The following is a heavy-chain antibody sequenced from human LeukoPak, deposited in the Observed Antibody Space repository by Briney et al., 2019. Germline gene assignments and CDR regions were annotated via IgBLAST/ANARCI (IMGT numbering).Heavy chain of an antibody. CDR2: IIPILGIA. J-gene: IGHJ4*02. V-gene: IGHV1-69*04. CDR1: GGTFSSYA. Sequence: ASVKVSCKASGGTFSSYAISWVRQAPGQGLEWMGRIIPILGIANYAQKFQGRVTITADKSTSTAYMELSSLRSEDTAVYYCARDPYDSSGYNGYWGQGTLVTVS. D-gene: IGHD3-22*01. CDR3: ARDPYDSSGYNGY.